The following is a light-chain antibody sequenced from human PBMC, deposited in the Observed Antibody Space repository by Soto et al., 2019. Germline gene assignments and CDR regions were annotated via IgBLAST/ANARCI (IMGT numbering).Light chain of an antibody. CDR2: GAS. V-gene: IGKV3-20*01. Sequence: EIVLTQSPGTLSLSPGERATLSCRASQSVSSSYLAWYQQKPGPAPRLLIYGASSRATGISDRFSGSGSGTNFTLTISTLEPEDFAVYYCQQYGSSPRTFGQGTKLEIK. J-gene: IGKJ2*02. CDR3: QQYGSSPRT. CDR1: QSVSSSY.